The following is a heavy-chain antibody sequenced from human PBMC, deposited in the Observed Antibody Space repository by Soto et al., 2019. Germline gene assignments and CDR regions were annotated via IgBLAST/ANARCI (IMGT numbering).Heavy chain of an antibody. V-gene: IGHV3-30*18. CDR2: ISCDGSNI. J-gene: IGHJ4*02. CDR1: GFTFSSYG. Sequence: QVQLVESGGGVVQPGRSLRLSCAASGFTFSSYGMHWVRQAPGKGLEWVAGISCDGSNIYYADSVKSRFTISRDKSKNALYLQMKSVKAEDTAVYYCAKTSKGGDFDYWGQGTLVTVSS. CDR3: AKTSKGGDFDY. D-gene: IGHD3-16*01.